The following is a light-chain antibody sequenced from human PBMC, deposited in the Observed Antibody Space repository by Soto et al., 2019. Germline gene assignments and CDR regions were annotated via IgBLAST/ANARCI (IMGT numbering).Light chain of an antibody. CDR2: KXS. CDR3: MQGTHWTST. V-gene: IGKV2-30*02. J-gene: IGKJ5*01. Sequence: DVVMTEPQLSLPVTVXQPASISFISNKSLVRSDGXXYFXWXQQXXGXSPRXXXDKXSNLESGGPARLSGSGSATDFALKISRVEAEDVGVYYCMQGTHWTSTFGQGTRLEIK. CDR1: KSLVRSDGXXY.